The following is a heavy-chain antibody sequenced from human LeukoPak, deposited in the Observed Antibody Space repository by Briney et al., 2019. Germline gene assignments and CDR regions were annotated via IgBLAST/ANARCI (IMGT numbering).Heavy chain of an antibody. Sequence: GGSLRLSCAASGFTFSSYAMHWVRQAPGKGLEWVAVMSYDGSNKYYADSVKGRFTISRDNSKNTLYLQMNSLRAEDTAVYYCARADSSSLGFYYWGQGTLVTVSS. CDR3: ARADSSSLGFYY. J-gene: IGHJ4*02. D-gene: IGHD6-13*01. CDR1: GFTFSSYA. V-gene: IGHV3-30*04. CDR2: MSYDGSNK.